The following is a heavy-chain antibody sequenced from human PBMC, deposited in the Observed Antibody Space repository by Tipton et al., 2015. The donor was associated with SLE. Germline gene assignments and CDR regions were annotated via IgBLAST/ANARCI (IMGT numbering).Heavy chain of an antibody. CDR1: GASFYSSHDQ. CDR2: RFSGGST. V-gene: IGHV4-39*01. J-gene: IGHJ6*03. Sequence: TLSLTCSVSGASFYSSHDQWDWIRQSPGKGLEWIGSRFSGGSTYYNPSLKSRVPISVDMSKSQFSLNLNLVTAADTAIYYCARREYYYMDVWGKGATVTVSS. CDR3: ARREYYYMDV.